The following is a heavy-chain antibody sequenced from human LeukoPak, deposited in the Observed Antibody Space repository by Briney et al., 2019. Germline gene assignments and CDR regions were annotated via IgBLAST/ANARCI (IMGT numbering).Heavy chain of an antibody. V-gene: IGHV3-21*01. CDR2: ISGSGGTT. Sequence: PGGSLRLSCVPSGFPFSSFAMTWVRQAPGKGLEWVSSISGSGGTTYYADSVKGRFTISRDNAKSSLYLQMNSLRAEDTAVYYCARDPYSGSYGADYYYYMDVWGKGTTVTISS. CDR1: GFPFSSFA. J-gene: IGHJ6*03. D-gene: IGHD1-26*01. CDR3: ARDPYSGSYGADYYYYMDV.